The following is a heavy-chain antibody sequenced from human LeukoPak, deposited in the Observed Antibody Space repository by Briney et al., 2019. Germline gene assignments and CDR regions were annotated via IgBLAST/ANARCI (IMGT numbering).Heavy chain of an antibody. V-gene: IGHV1-18*01. CDR3: ARDLVAYCGGDCWVHDY. D-gene: IGHD2-21*02. CDR2: ISAYNGNT. Sequence: GASVKVSCKASGYTFTSYGISWVRQAPGQGLEWMGWISAYNGNTNYAQKLQGRVTMTTDTSTSTAYMELRSLRSDDTAVYYCARDLVAYCGGDCWVHDYWGQGTLVTVS. CDR1: GYTFTSYG. J-gene: IGHJ4*02.